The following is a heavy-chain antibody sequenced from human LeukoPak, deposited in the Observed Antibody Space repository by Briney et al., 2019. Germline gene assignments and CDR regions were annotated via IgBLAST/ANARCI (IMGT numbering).Heavy chain of an antibody. D-gene: IGHD6-19*01. CDR1: GGPISSSSYY. Sequence: PSETLSLTCTVSGGPISSSSYYWGWIRQPPGKGLEWIGSIYYSGSTYYNPSLKSRVTISVDTSKNQFSLKLSSVTAADTAVYYCARRPSSADTTPFDYWGQGTLVTVSS. V-gene: IGHV4-39*01. J-gene: IGHJ4*02. CDR3: ARRPSSADTTPFDY. CDR2: IYYSGST.